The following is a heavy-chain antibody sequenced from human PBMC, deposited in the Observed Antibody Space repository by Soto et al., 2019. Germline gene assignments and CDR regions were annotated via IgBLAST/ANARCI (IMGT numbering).Heavy chain of an antibody. CDR3: ARGPTVAGTGVLDY. Sequence: PGGSLRLSCAASGFTFSSYDMHWVRQATGKGLEWVSAIGTAGDTYYPGSVKGRFTISRENAKNSLYLQMNSLRAGDTAVYYCARGPTVAGTGVLDYWGQGTLVTLPS. CDR2: IGTAGDT. D-gene: IGHD6-19*01. V-gene: IGHV3-13*01. J-gene: IGHJ4*02. CDR1: GFTFSSYD.